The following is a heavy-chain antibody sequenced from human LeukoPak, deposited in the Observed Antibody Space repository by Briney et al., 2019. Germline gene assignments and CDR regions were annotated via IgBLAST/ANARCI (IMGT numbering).Heavy chain of an antibody. CDR1: GGSFSGYY. CDR2: INHSGST. J-gene: IGHJ6*02. D-gene: IGHD3-22*01. CDR3: ARDRRGRSGYTYYYGMDV. Sequence: PSETLSLTCAVYGGSFSGYYWSWIRQPPGKGLEWIGEINHSGSTNYTPSLKSRVTISVDTSKNQFSLKLSSVTAADTAVYYCARDRRGRSGYTYYYGMDVWGQGTTVTVSS. V-gene: IGHV4-34*01.